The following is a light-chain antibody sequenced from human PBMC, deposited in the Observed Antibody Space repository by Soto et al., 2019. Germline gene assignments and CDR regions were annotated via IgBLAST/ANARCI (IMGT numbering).Light chain of an antibody. CDR3: QQYGSSPFT. Sequence: EIVLTQSPGTLSLSPGERVTLSCRASQSVSSSYLAWYQQSPGQAPRLLIYGASSRATGIPDRFSGSGSGTDFTLTISRLEPEDFAVYYCQQYGSSPFTFGPGTKVHIK. CDR2: GAS. CDR1: QSVSSSY. J-gene: IGKJ3*01. V-gene: IGKV3-20*01.